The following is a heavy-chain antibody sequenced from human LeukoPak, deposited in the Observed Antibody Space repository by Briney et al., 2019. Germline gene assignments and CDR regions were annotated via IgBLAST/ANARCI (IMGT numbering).Heavy chain of an antibody. CDR2: INPNSGGT. V-gene: IGHV1-2*02. D-gene: IGHD1-26*01. CDR3: ARPWEITMSERSYNWFDS. CDR1: GYTFTAYY. Sequence: SVKVSCKASGYTFTAYYIHWVRQAPGQGLAWMGRINPNSGGTNYAQKFQGRVTMTRDTSISTAYMELSRLRSDDTAVYYCARPWEITMSERSYNWFDSWGQGTLVTVSS. J-gene: IGHJ5*01.